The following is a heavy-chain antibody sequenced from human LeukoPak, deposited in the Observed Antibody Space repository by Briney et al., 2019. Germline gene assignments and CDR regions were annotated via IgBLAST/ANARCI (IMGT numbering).Heavy chain of an antibody. Sequence: GRSLRLSCAASGFTFSSYAMHWVRQAPGKGLEWVAVISYDGSNKYYADSVKGRFTISRDNSKNTLYLQMNSLRAEDTAVYYCARDRVGATDYFDYWGQGTLVTVSS. CDR3: ARDRVGATDYFDY. J-gene: IGHJ4*02. V-gene: IGHV3-30-3*01. D-gene: IGHD1-26*01. CDR1: GFTFSSYA. CDR2: ISYDGSNK.